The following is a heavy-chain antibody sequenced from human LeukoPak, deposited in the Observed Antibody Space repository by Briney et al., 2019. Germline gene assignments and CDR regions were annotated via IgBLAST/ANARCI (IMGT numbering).Heavy chain of an antibody. Sequence: SETLSLTCTVSGGSISSSSCYWGWIRQPPGKGLEWIGSIYYSGSTYYNPSLKSRVTISVDTSKNQFSLKLSSVTAADTAVYYCASPPLWFGELADYYMDVWGKGTTVTVSS. CDR1: GGSISSSSCY. CDR2: IYYSGST. J-gene: IGHJ6*03. V-gene: IGHV4-39*07. CDR3: ASPPLWFGELADYYMDV. D-gene: IGHD3-10*01.